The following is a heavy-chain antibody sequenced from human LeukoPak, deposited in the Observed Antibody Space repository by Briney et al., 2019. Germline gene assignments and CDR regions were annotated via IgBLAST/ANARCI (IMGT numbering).Heavy chain of an antibody. CDR2: ISGSGGST. V-gene: IGHV3-23*01. J-gene: IGHJ5*02. D-gene: IGHD6-13*01. CDR1: GFTFSSYG. CDR3: AKDRPTIYSSSWYIPFDP. Sequence: GGSLRLSCAASGFTFSSYGMSWVRQAPGKGLEWVSGISGSGGSTYYADSVKGRFTISRDNSKNTLYLQMNSLRAEDTAVYCCAKDRPTIYSSSWYIPFDPWGQGTLVTVSS.